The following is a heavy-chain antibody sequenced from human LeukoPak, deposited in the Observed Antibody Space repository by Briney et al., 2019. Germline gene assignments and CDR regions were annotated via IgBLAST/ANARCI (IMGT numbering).Heavy chain of an antibody. CDR2: INPNSGGT. V-gene: IGHV1-2*02. J-gene: IGHJ5*01. CDR3: AREGLVTSASYS. D-gene: IGHD2-21*02. Sequence: ASVKVSCKASGYTFTGYYIHWVRQAPGQGLEWMGWINPNSGGTNYAQKFQARVTMTRDTSISTAYMELSGLRSDDTAVYYCAREGLVTSASYSRGQGTLVTVSS. CDR1: GYTFTGYY.